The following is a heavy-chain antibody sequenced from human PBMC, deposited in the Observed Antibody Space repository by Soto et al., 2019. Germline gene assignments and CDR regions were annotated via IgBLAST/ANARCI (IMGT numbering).Heavy chain of an antibody. CDR3: TREIGGKEPY. J-gene: IGHJ4*02. V-gene: IGHV3-74*01. D-gene: IGHD1-26*01. CDR2: IDEYGSTI. Sequence: ALRLSCAASGFTFSSYWMHWVRQVPGKGLLWVSRIDEYGSTINYADSVKGRFTISRDNARNTLYLEMNSLRAEDTALYYCTREIGGKEPYCGPGTLATVSS. CDR1: GFTFSSYW.